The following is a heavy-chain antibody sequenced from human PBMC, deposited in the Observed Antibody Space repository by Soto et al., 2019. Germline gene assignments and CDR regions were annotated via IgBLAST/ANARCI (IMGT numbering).Heavy chain of an antibody. J-gene: IGHJ6*02. CDR3: ARDPQPSVLTGGIAGYHGLDV. Sequence: QVQLVQSGAEVKKPGSSVKVSCKASGGTFSSYLISWVRQAPGQGLEWMGGIIPMFGTANYAQKVQGRVTITADESTSTAYMELSSLRSEDTALYYCARDPQPSVLTGGIAGYHGLDVWGQGTTVTVAS. V-gene: IGHV1-69*01. CDR2: IIPMFGTA. D-gene: IGHD2-15*01. CDR1: GGTFSSYL.